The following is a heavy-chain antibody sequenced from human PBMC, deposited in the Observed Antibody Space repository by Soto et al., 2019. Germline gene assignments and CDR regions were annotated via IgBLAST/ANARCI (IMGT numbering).Heavy chain of an antibody. CDR1: GDSVSSGSYY. J-gene: IGHJ4*02. Sequence: PSETLSLTCTVSGDSVSSGSYYWSWIRQPPGKGLEWIAYIHYSGTTNYNPSLKSRVTISVDTSKNQFSLKLTSVTAADTAMFYCAQGGGYCGTTSCYTYFFDYWGQGALVTVSS. CDR2: IHYSGTT. CDR3: AQGGGYCGTTSCYTYFFDY. D-gene: IGHD2-2*01. V-gene: IGHV4-61*01.